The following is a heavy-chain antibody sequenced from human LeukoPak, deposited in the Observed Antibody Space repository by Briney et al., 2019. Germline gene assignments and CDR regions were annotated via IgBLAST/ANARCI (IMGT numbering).Heavy chain of an antibody. Sequence: PGGSLRLSCAASGFPFSSYVMHWLRQAPGKGLEWVAVIWFDGGKIYYADSVKGRFTISRDNAKNTLYLQMNSLRAEDTAVYYCARAPSLTGTTVQLDYWGQGTLVTVSS. CDR3: ARAPSLTGTTVQLDY. V-gene: IGHV3-33*01. J-gene: IGHJ4*02. CDR1: GFPFSSYV. D-gene: IGHD1-20*01. CDR2: IWFDGGKI.